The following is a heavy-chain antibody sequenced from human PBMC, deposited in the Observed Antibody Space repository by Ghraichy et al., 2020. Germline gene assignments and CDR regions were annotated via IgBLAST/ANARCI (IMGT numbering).Heavy chain of an antibody. CDR1: GFIFSEYT. CDR2: ISSGSGTV. CDR3: ARDHGSSGWSRLGMDV. Sequence: GGSLRLSCAASGFIFSEYTMNCVRQAPGKGLEWVSYISSGSGTVYYADSVKGRFTISRDNVKSSLYLQMNSLRDEDTAVYYCARDHGSSGWSRLGMDVWGQGTTVTVSS. V-gene: IGHV3-48*02. D-gene: IGHD6-19*01. J-gene: IGHJ6*02.